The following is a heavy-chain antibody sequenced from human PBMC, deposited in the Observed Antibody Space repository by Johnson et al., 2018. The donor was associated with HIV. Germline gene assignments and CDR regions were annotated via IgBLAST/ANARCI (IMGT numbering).Heavy chain of an antibody. Sequence: VQLVESGGELVQPGGSLRVSCAASGFTFDDYAMHWVRQAPGKGLEWVSGISWNSGSRGYADSVKGRFTISRDNSKKTLYLQMNSLRAEDTAVYYCAKDARTRWELEPDAFDIWGQGTMVTVSS. CDR2: ISWNSGSR. V-gene: IGHV3-9*01. J-gene: IGHJ3*02. CDR1: GFTFDDYA. CDR3: AKDARTRWELEPDAFDI. D-gene: IGHD1-26*01.